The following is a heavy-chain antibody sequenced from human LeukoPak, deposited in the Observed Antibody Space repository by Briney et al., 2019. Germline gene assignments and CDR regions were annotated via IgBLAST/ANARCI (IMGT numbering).Heavy chain of an antibody. V-gene: IGHV3-30*03. D-gene: IGHD2-2*01. CDR3: ATDVPAVTIFGY. Sequence: GGSLRLSCAASGFTFSSYDMHWVRQAPGKGLEWVAVISYDGSNKYYAASVKGRFTISRDNSKNTLYLQMNSRRPEDTAVYYCATDVPAVTIFGYWGQGTLVTVSS. CDR1: GFTFSSYD. J-gene: IGHJ4*02. CDR2: ISYDGSNK.